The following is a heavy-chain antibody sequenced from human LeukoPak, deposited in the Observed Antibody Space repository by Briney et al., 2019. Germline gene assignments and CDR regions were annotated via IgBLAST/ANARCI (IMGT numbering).Heavy chain of an antibody. CDR3: ARDGGRDSTYWYYY. D-gene: IGHD6-13*01. Sequence: GGSLRLSCAASGFTFSNYWMIWVRQAPGKGLEWVGNIKQDGSEKRYADSVRGRFSISRDNAQTSLYLQMNSLRDVDTAVYYCARDGGRDSTYWYYYWGQGTLVTVSS. CDR1: GFTFSNYW. V-gene: IGHV3-7*01. J-gene: IGHJ4*02. CDR2: IKQDGSEK.